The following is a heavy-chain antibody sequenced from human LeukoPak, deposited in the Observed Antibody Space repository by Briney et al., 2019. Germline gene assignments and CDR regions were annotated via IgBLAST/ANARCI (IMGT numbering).Heavy chain of an antibody. D-gene: IGHD1-26*01. Sequence: GASVKVSCKASGYTFTSYYMHWVRQAPGQGLEWMGIINPSGGSTSYAQKFQGRVTMTRDTSTNTVYMELSSLRSEDTAVYYCASPTVGAIYEFDYWGQGTLVTVSS. CDR1: GYTFTSYY. CDR2: INPSGGST. V-gene: IGHV1-46*01. J-gene: IGHJ4*02. CDR3: ASPTVGAIYEFDY.